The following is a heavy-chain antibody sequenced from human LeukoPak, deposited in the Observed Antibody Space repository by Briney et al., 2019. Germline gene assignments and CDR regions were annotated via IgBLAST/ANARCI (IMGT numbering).Heavy chain of an antibody. CDR3: ARDFFAPYYYDSSPSAY. V-gene: IGHV3-30-3*01. J-gene: IGHJ4*02. Sequence: GGSLRLSCAASGFTFSSYAMHWVRQAPGKGLEWVAVISYDGSNKYYADSVKGRFTISRDNSKNTLYLQMNSLRAEDTAVYYCARDFFAPYYYDSSPSAYWGQGTLVTVSS. CDR2: ISYDGSNK. CDR1: GFTFSSYA. D-gene: IGHD3-22*01.